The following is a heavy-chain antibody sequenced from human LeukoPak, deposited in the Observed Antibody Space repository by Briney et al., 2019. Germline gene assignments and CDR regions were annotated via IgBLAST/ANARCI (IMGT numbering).Heavy chain of an antibody. CDR3: AGLYCSGGSCYSDY. V-gene: IGHV4-61*02. CDR2: IYTSGST. Sequence: SQTLSLTCTVSGGSISSGSYYWSWIRQPAGKGLEWIGRIYTSGSTNYNPSLKSRVTISVDTSKNQFSLKLSSVTAADTAVYYCAGLYCSGGSCYSDYWGQGTLVTVSS. J-gene: IGHJ4*02. CDR1: GGSISSGSYY. D-gene: IGHD2-15*01.